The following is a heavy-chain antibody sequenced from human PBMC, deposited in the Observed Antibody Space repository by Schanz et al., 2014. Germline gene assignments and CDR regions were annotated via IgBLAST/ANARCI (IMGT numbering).Heavy chain of an antibody. D-gene: IGHD3-10*01. Sequence: QGQLVESGGGVVQPGKSLRLSCATSGFIFRSFGIHWVRQAPGKGLEWVSVIGVDGTTTYYADSVKGRFTISRDNSKNTLYLQMNSLRAEDTAVYHCVSSGSYSSYAFWGQGTLVTVSS. CDR1: GFIFRSFG. CDR3: VSSGSYSSYAF. J-gene: IGHJ4*02. CDR2: IGVDGTTT. V-gene: IGHV3-NL1*01.